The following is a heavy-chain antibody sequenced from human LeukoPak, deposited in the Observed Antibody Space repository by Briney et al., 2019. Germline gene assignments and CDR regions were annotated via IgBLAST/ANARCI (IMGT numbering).Heavy chain of an antibody. J-gene: IGHJ4*02. CDR2: IYYSGST. CDR1: GGSISSYY. Sequence: SSETLSLTCTVSGGSISSYYWSWIRQPPGKGLEWIGYIYYSGSTNYNPSLKSRVTISVDTSKNQFSLKLSSVTAADTAVYYCARSLLYDSPTGYFDYWGQGTLVTVSS. V-gene: IGHV4-59*01. D-gene: IGHD3-22*01. CDR3: ARSLLYDSPTGYFDY.